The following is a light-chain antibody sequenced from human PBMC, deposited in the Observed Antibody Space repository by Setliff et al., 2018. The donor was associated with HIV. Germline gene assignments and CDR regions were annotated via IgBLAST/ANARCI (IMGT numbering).Light chain of an antibody. CDR3: NSYTSSDTYV. Sequence: QSALTQPASVSGSPGQSITISCNGTSNDIGSYNYVSWYQQHPGKAPKLVIYDVAQRPSGGSSRFSGSKSGDTASLTISGLQTEDEADYYCNSYTSSDTYVFGTGTK. CDR1: SNDIGSYNY. J-gene: IGLJ1*01. CDR2: DVA. V-gene: IGLV2-14*03.